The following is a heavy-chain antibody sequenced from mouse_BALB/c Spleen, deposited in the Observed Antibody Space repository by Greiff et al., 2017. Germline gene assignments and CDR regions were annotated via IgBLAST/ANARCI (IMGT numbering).Heavy chain of an antibody. J-gene: IGHJ4*01. CDR3: ARGGWLRRNYYAMDY. V-gene: IGHV14-3*02. D-gene: IGHD2-2*01. CDR2: IDPANGNT. Sequence: VQLQQSGAELVKPGASVKLSCTASGFNIKDTYMHWVKQRPEQGLEWIGRIDPANGNTKYDPKFQGKATITADTSSNTAYLQLSSLTSEDTAVYYCARGGWLRRNYYAMDYWGQGTSVTVSS. CDR1: GFNIKDTY.